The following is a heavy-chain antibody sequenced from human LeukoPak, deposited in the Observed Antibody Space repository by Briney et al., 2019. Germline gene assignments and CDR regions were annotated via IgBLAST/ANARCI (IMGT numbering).Heavy chain of an antibody. V-gene: IGHV3-74*01. CDR3: AKHLLRDYDSRRNFDY. D-gene: IGHD3-22*01. CDR1: GFTFSNYW. CDR2: INSDGRST. Sequence: GALRLSCAASGFTFSNYWMHWVRQAPGKGLVWVSRINSDGRSTNYADSVKGRFTISRDNAKNTLYLQMNSLRAEDTAVYYCAKHLLRDYDSRRNFDYWGQGSLVTVSS. J-gene: IGHJ4*02.